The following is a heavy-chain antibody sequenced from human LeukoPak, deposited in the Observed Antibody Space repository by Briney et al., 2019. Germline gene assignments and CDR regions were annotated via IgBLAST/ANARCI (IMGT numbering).Heavy chain of an antibody. CDR2: ISGSGGST. CDR3: AKVPQYYYDSSGYYYDS. CDR1: GFTFSSYA. Sequence: GGSLRLSCAASGFTFSSYAMSWVRQAPGKGLEWVSAISGSGGSTYYADSVKGRFTISRDNSKNTLYLQMNSLRAEDTAVYYCAKVPQYYYDSSGYYYDSWGQGTLVTVSS. D-gene: IGHD3-22*01. J-gene: IGHJ5*02. V-gene: IGHV3-23*01.